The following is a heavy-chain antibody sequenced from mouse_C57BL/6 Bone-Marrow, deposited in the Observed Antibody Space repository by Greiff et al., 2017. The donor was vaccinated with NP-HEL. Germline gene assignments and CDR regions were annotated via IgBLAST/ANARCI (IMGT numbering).Heavy chain of an antibody. CDR2: INPNNGGT. Sequence: EVKLQESGPELVKPGASVKMSCKASGYTFTDYNMHWVKQSHGKSLEWIGYINPNNGGTSYNQKFKGKATLTVNKSSSTAYMELRSLTSEDSAVYYCARWGFLIYYGSSPYAMDYWGKGTSVTVSS. V-gene: IGHV1-22*01. D-gene: IGHD1-1*01. CDR1: GYTFTDYN. J-gene: IGHJ4*01. CDR3: ARWGFLIYYGSSPYAMDY.